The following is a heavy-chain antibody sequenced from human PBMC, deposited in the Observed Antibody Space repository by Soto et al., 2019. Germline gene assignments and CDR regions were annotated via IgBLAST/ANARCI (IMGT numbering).Heavy chain of an antibody. CDR1: GGSISTYY. CDR3: ARGPGGTSSGGFDY. CDR2: ISYSGYT. Sequence: QVQLQESGPGLVKPSETLSLTCTVSGGSISTYYWSWIRQPPGKGLEWIGYISYSGYTNHNPSLKNRLTISVDDSTNHLSLKLRSSTAADTAVYYCARGPGGTSSGGFDYWGQGTLVTVSS. J-gene: IGHJ4*02. D-gene: IGHD3-10*01. V-gene: IGHV4-59*01.